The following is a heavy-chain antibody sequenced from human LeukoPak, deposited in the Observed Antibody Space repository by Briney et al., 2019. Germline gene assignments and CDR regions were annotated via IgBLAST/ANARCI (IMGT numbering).Heavy chain of an antibody. CDR1: GGSISSGGSS. Sequence: ASETLSLTCVVSGGSISSGGSSWSWIRQPPGKGLEWIGNIYHSGSTYYNPSLKSRVTISVDRSKNQFSLNLSSVTAADTAVYYCARVISDSTDAFDIWGQGTMVTVSS. CDR3: ARVISDSTDAFDI. V-gene: IGHV4-30-2*01. D-gene: IGHD3-3*02. CDR2: IYHSGST. J-gene: IGHJ3*02.